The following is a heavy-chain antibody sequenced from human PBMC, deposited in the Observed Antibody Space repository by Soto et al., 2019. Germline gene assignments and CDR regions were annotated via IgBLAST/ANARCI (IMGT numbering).Heavy chain of an antibody. D-gene: IGHD2-15*01. CDR1: GYTFTGYY. CDR2: INPNSGGT. V-gene: IGHV1-2*02. J-gene: IGHJ5*02. Sequence: ASVKVSCKASGYTFTGYYMHWVRQAPGQGLEWMGWINPNSGGTNYAQKFQGRVTMTRDTSISTAYMELSRLRSDDTAVYYCARDSVVVVVAAHNWFDPWGQGTLVTVSS. CDR3: ARDSVVVVVAAHNWFDP.